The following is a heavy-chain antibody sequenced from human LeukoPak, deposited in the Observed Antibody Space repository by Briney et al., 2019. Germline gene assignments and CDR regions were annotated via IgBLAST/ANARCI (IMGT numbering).Heavy chain of an antibody. Sequence: KPGRSLRLSCTASGFTFGDYAMSWFRQAPGKGLEWVGFIRSKAYGGTTEYAASVKGRFTISRDDSKSIAYLQMNSLKTEDTAVYYCTSIQYYDSSGWPGYWGQGTLVTVSS. D-gene: IGHD3-22*01. CDR3: TSIQYYDSSGWPGY. J-gene: IGHJ4*02. CDR1: GFTFGDYA. CDR2: IRSKAYGGTT. V-gene: IGHV3-49*05.